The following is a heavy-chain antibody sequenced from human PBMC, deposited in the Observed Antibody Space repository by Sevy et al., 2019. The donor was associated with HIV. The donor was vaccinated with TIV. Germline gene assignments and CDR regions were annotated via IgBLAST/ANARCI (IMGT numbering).Heavy chain of an antibody. Sequence: GGSLRLSCAASGFTFSSYAMSWVRQAPGKGLEWVSAISGSGGDTYYAHSVKGRFTISRDNSKNTLYLQMNSLGADDTAVYYCEKDLGVLVGDAFDVWGQGTMVTVSS. CDR2: ISGSGGDT. D-gene: IGHD2-15*01. CDR3: EKDLGVLVGDAFDV. V-gene: IGHV3-23*01. CDR1: GFTFSSYA. J-gene: IGHJ3*01.